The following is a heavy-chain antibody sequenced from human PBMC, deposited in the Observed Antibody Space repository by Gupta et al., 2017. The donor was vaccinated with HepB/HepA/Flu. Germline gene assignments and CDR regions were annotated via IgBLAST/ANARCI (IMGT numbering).Heavy chain of an antibody. V-gene: IGHV4-34*01. J-gene: IGHJ4*02. D-gene: IGHD6-6*01. Sequence: QVQLQQWGAGLLKPSETLSLTCAVDGGSFRGYSWRLTRQPPGKGLEWIGEINHSGSTNYNPSLKSLVTISVDTSKNQFSLKLSSVTAADAAVYYCARSRKQLASYYFDYWGQGTLVTVSS. CDR3: ARSRKQLASYYFDY. CDR1: GGSFRGYS. CDR2: INHSGST.